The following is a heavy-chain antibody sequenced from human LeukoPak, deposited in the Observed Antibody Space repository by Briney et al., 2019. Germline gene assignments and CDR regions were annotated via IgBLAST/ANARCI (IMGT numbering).Heavy chain of an antibody. CDR2: MNPNSGNT. CDR1: GYTFTSYD. Sequence: GASVRVSCKASGYTFTSYDINWVRQAPGQGLEWMGWMNPNSGNTGYAQKFQGRVTMTRNTSISTAYMELSSLRSEDTAVYYCARDGSGGVVPAAINYYYYYMDVWGKGTTVTVSS. V-gene: IGHV1-8*01. J-gene: IGHJ6*03. CDR3: ARDGSGGVVPAAINYYYYYMDV. D-gene: IGHD2-2*02.